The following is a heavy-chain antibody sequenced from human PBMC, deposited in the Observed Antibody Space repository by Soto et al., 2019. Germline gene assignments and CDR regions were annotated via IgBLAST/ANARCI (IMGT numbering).Heavy chain of an antibody. CDR1: GGSISSSSYY. CDR2: IYYSGST. V-gene: IGHV4-39*01. CDR3: ARTYYDILTGYHSPDYYYYMDV. D-gene: IGHD3-9*01. Sequence: SETLSLTCTVSGGSISSSSYYWGWIRQPPGKGLEWIGSIYYSGSTYYNPSLKSRVTISVDTSKNQFSLKLSSVTAADTAVYYCARTYYDILTGYHSPDYYYYMDVWGKGTTVT. J-gene: IGHJ6*03.